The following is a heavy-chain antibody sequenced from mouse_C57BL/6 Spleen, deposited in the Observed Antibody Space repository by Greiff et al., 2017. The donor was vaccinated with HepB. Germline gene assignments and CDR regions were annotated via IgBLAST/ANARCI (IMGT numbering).Heavy chain of an antibody. CDR3: ARWMNYYGSSYWYFDV. V-gene: IGHV1-77*01. CDR1: GYTFTDYY. CDR2: IGPGSGST. J-gene: IGHJ1*03. Sequence: QVHVKQSGAELVKPGASVKISCKASGYTFTDYYINWVKQRPGQGLEWIGKIGPGSGSTYYNEKFKGKATLTADKSSSTAYMQLSSLISEDSAVYFCARWMNYYGSSYWYFDVWGTGTGHRLL. D-gene: IGHD1-1*01.